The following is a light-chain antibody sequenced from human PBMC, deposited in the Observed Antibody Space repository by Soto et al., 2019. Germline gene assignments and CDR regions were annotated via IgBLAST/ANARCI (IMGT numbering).Light chain of an antibody. CDR3: QQRSNWPSLT. V-gene: IGKV3D-20*02. J-gene: IGKJ4*01. CDR2: DAS. CDR1: QSVSSSY. Sequence: IVVTESPGTLSLSPGERASLSCRAIQSVSSSYLAWYQQKPGRAPRLLISDASNRATGIPARFSGSGSETDFTLTISSLEPEDSAVYYCQQRSNWPSLTFGGGTKVDIK.